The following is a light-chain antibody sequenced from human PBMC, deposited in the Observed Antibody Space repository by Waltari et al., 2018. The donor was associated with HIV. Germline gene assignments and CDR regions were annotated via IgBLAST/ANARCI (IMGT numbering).Light chain of an antibody. J-gene: IGLJ2*01. CDR2: HDD. CDR1: NSNIGSHA. V-gene: IGLV1-36*01. Sequence: QSFLTQSPSVSEAPGQRVTISCSGSNSNIGSHAVTWYRQSPGKPPKLLVYHDDLILSGVSDRLSASKSGTSASLAINDLQSEDESLYYCATWDDGLNALLFGGGTKVTVL. CDR3: ATWDDGLNALL.